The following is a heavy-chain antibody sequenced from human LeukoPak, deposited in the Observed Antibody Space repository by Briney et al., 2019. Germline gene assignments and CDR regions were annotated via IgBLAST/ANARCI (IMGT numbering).Heavy chain of an antibody. Sequence: GGSLRLSCAASGFTFSSYSMNWVRQAPGKGLEWVSSISSSSYIYYADSVKGRFTISRDNAKNSLYLQMNSLRAEDTAVYYCAAPCDSSGYYPFYFDYWGQGTLVTVSS. D-gene: IGHD3-22*01. CDR1: GFTFSSYS. J-gene: IGHJ4*02. V-gene: IGHV3-21*01. CDR3: AAPCDSSGYYPFYFDY. CDR2: ISSSSYI.